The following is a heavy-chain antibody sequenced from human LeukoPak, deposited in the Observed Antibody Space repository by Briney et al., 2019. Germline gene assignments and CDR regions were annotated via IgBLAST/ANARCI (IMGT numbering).Heavy chain of an antibody. D-gene: IGHD3-10*01. CDR3: AREREGAVLGRTSYYFDY. CDR2: INPSGGRT. J-gene: IGHJ4*02. V-gene: IGHV1-46*01. Sequence: ASVKVSCKASGYTFTSYYIHWVRQAPGQGLECMGVINPSGGRTSYSQKFQGRVTMTRDMSTSTVYMELSSLRSEDTAVYYCAREREGAVLGRTSYYFDYWGQGTLVTVSS. CDR1: GYTFTSYY.